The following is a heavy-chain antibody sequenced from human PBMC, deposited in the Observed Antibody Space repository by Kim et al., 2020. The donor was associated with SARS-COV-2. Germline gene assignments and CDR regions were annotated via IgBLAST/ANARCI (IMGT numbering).Heavy chain of an antibody. V-gene: IGHV1-18*04. CDR2: INSYNGNT. CDR1: GYSFSSRA. D-gene: IGHD1-26*01. Sequence: ASVKVSCKTSGYSFSSRAINWVRQAPGQGLEWMGFINSYNGNTHYAQKFQNRVTLTTDTSTSTAYLELRSLRSDDTAVYYCVREGTEGSYSAYWGQGTLVTVSS. CDR3: VREGTEGSYSAY. J-gene: IGHJ4*02.